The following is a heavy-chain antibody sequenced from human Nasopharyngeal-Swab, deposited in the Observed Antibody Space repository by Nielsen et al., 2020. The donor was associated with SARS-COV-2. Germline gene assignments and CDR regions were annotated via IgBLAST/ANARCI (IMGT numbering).Heavy chain of an antibody. CDR2: ISSSSSYI. CDR3: ARCRDIVVVPAARPYYYYGMDV. J-gene: IGHJ6*02. D-gene: IGHD2-2*01. V-gene: IGHV3-21*01. Sequence: WIRQPPGKGLEWVSSISSSSSYIYYADSVKGRFTISRDSAKNSLYLQMNSLRAEDTAVYYCARCRDIVVVPAARPYYYYGMDVWGQGTTVTVSS.